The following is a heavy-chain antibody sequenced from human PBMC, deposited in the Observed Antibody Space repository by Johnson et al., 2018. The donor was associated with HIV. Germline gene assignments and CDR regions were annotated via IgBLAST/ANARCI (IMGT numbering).Heavy chain of an antibody. D-gene: IGHD3-22*01. CDR3: ARNPDTPWYYYDTSGFPFDI. J-gene: IGHJ3*02. CDR1: GFSFGDYY. Sequence: QVQLVESGGGVVQPGRSLRLSCAASGFSFGDYYMGWIRQAPGKGLEWISYISSFGLTMSYADSVKGRFTISRDNAKNSLYLQMDSLRAGDSAVYYCARNPDTPWYYYDTSGFPFDIWGQGTMVTVSS. CDR2: ISSFGLTM. V-gene: IGHV3-11*04.